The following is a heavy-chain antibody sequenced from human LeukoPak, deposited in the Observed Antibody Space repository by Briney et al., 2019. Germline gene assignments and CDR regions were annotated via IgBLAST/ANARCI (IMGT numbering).Heavy chain of an antibody. CDR3: ARKREYYGSGSYYTP. J-gene: IGHJ5*02. V-gene: IGHV4-34*01. D-gene: IGHD3-10*01. Sequence: PSETLSLTCAVYGGSFSGYYWSWIRQPPGKGLEWIGEINHSGSTNYNPSLKSRVTISVDTSKNQFSLKLSSVTAADTAVYYCARKREYYGSGSYYTPWGQGTLVTVSS. CDR1: GGSFSGYY. CDR2: INHSGST.